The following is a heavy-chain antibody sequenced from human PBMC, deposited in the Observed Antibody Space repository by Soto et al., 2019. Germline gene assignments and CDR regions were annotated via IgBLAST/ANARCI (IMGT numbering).Heavy chain of an antibody. CDR3: ATRSGGDV. J-gene: IGHJ6*02. Sequence: EVQLVESGGGLVRPGGSLRLSCAASGFTFNNDWMNWVRQAPGRGLEWVGRIKSKTGGGKTDYAAPVKGRFTISRDDSKNTLYLEMNSLKTEDTGLYYCATRSGGDVWGQGTTVTVSS. CDR1: GFTFNNDW. CDR2: IKSKTGGGKT. D-gene: IGHD3-10*01. V-gene: IGHV3-15*07.